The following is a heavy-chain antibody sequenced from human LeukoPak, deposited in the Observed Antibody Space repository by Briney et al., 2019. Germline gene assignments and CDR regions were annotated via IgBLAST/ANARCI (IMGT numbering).Heavy chain of an antibody. CDR1: GFTFSSYG. CDR2: ISYDGSNE. V-gene: IGHV3-30*18. CDR3: AKGVDVITSYFQH. D-gene: IGHD3-22*01. J-gene: IGHJ1*01. Sequence: GRSLRLSCAASGFTFSSYGMHWVRQAPGKGLEWVAVISYDGSNEYYADSVKGRFTISRDNSKNTLYLQMNSLRAEDTAVYYCAKGVDVITSYFQHWGQGTLVTVSS.